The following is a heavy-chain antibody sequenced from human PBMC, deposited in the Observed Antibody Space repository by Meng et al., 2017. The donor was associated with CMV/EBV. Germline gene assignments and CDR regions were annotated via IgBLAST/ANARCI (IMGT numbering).Heavy chain of an antibody. V-gene: IGHV1-8*03. CDR2: MNPNSGNT. CDR1: GYTFTSYD. CDR3: ARALGAYYFDY. Sequence: ASVKISCKASGYTFTSYDINWVRQATGQGLEWMGWMNPNSGNTGYAQKFQGRVTITRNTSISTAYMELSSLRSEDTAVYYCARALGAYYFDYWGQGTLVTVSS. J-gene: IGHJ4*02.